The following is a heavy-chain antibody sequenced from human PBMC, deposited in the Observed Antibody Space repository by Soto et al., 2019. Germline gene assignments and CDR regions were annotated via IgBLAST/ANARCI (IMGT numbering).Heavy chain of an antibody. D-gene: IGHD6-19*01. CDR2: ISYDGSNK. V-gene: IGHV3-30-3*02. CDR3: AKKGAGSSWSSNDY. CDR1: GFIFSNYA. Sequence: QVQLVEFGGGVVQPGRSLRLSCAASGFIFSNYALHWVRQAPGKGLDWVAVISYDGSNKYYADSVKGRFTICRDNSKNTLYLQMNSLRAEDTAVYYCAKKGAGSSWSSNDYWGHVPLVTVSS. J-gene: IGHJ4*01.